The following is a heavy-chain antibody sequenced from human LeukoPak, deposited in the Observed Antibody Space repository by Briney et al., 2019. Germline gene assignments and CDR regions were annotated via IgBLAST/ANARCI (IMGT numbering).Heavy chain of an antibody. CDR3: ARQATAFDI. CDR2: IYYSGST. V-gene: IGHV4-59*08. CDR1: GGSFSGYY. J-gene: IGHJ3*02. Sequence: SETLSLTCAVYGGSFSGYYWSWIRQPPGKGLEWIGYIYYSGSTNYNPSLKSRVTISVDTSKNQFSLKLSSVTAADTAVYYCARQATAFDIWGQGTMVTVSS.